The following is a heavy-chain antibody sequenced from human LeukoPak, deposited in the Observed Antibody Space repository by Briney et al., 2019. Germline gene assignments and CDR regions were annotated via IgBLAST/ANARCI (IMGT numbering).Heavy chain of an antibody. V-gene: IGHV3-21*04. CDR1: GFSFSSYN. Sequence: PGGSLRLSCAASGFSFSSYNLNWVRQAPGKGLEWVLSLSTSSSYIYYADSVKGRFTVSRDNARNSLELQMNSLRAEDTAVYYRASPPTVTTFDSWGQGTLVTVSS. J-gene: IGHJ4*02. CDR2: LSTSSSYI. D-gene: IGHD4-11*01. CDR3: ASPPTVTTFDS.